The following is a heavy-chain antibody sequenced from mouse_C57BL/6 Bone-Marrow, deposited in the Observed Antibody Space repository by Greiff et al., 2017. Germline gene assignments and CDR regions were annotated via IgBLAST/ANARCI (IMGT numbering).Heavy chain of an antibody. V-gene: IGHV1-4*01. Sequence: VQLQQSGAELVRPGASVKMSCKASGYTFTSYTMHWVKQRPGPGLEWIGNINPSSGYTKYNQKFKDKATVTADKTSSTAYMQLSSLTSADSAVYYCARDSDYVDYWGQGTTLTVSS. CDR2: INPSSGYT. D-gene: IGHD2-12*01. J-gene: IGHJ2*01. CDR1: GYTFTSYT. CDR3: ARDSDYVDY.